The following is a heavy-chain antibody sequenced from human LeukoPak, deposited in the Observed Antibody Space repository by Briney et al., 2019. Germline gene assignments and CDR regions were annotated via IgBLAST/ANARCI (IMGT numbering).Heavy chain of an antibody. V-gene: IGHV1-8*01. CDR1: GYTFTSYD. Sequence: GASVKVSCKTSGYTFTSYDINWVRQAPGQGLEWMGWMSPNRENTGYAQKFQGRVNMTRDSSISTVYMELISLTSEDTAVYYCARWIRHSGGYCHYYMDVWGKGTTVTVSS. CDR2: MSPNRENT. D-gene: IGHD5-12*01. J-gene: IGHJ6*03. CDR3: ARWIRHSGGYCHYYMDV.